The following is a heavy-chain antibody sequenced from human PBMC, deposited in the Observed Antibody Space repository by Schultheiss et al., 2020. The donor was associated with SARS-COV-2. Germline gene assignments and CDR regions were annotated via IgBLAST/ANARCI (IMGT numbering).Heavy chain of an antibody. CDR2: FNPNSGGT. V-gene: IGHV1-2*02. D-gene: IGHD6-13*01. Sequence: ASVKVSCKASGYTFTGYYMHWVRQAPGQGLEWMGWFNPNSGGTNYAQKFQGRVTITADESTSTAYMELSSLRSEDTAVYYCASLRQIAAAGYFDYWGQGTLVTVSS. CDR1: GYTFTGYY. J-gene: IGHJ4*02. CDR3: ASLRQIAAAGYFDY.